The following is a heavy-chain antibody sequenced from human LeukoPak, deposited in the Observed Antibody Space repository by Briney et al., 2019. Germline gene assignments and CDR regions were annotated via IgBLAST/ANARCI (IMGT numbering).Heavy chain of an antibody. Sequence: GGSLRLFCAASGFTFSSYAMHWVRQAPGKGLEWVAVISYDGSDKYYADSVKGRFTISRDNSKNTLYLQMNSLRAEDTAVYYCARDGARRIAVAGTGWFDPWGQGTLVTVSS. CDR3: ARDGARRIAVAGTGWFDP. V-gene: IGHV3-30-3*01. CDR2: ISYDGSDK. D-gene: IGHD6-19*01. CDR1: GFTFSSYA. J-gene: IGHJ5*02.